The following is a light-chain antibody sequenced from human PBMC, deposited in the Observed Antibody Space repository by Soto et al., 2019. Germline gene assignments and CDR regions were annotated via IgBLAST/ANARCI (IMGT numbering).Light chain of an antibody. Sequence: RLTQSPSSLSASVGDRVTITCRASQDIFTYLAWYQQKPGKAPKLLFFVASSLPDGFPLRFTGSESGSQFTRTINNLQPDDLETYYCQHSTVYASPFCQGT. V-gene: IGKV1-5*01. CDR2: VAS. CDR1: QDIFTY. J-gene: IGKJ1*01. CDR3: QHSTVYASP.